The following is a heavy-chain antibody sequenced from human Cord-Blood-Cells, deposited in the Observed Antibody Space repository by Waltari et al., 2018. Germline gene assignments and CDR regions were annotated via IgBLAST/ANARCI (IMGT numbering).Heavy chain of an antibody. D-gene: IGHD1-1*01. V-gene: IGHV3-48*03. J-gene: IGHJ6*02. CDR1: GFTFSSYE. CDR2: ISSSGSTI. CDR3: AREGQGNKIFNYYGMDV. Sequence: EVQLVESGGGLVQPGGSLRLSCAASGFTFSSYEMNWVRQAPGKGLEWVSYISSSGSTIYYADSVKGRFTISRDNAKNSLYLQMNSLRAEDTAVYYCAREGQGNKIFNYYGMDVWGQGTTVTVSS.